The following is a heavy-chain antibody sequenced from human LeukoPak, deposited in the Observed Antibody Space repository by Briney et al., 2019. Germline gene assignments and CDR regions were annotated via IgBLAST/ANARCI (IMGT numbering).Heavy chain of an antibody. CDR1: GFTFTSYW. J-gene: IGHJ6*02. CDR2: IKQDGSEK. V-gene: IGHV3-7*01. D-gene: IGHD3-22*01. Sequence: GGSLRLSCAASGFTFTSYWMSWIRQAPGKGLEWVANIKQDGSEKYYVDSVKGRFTISRDNAKNSLYLQMNSLRAEDTAVYYCARDRRRSSGYYLSYYGMDVWGQGTTVTVSS. CDR3: ARDRRRSSGYYLSYYGMDV.